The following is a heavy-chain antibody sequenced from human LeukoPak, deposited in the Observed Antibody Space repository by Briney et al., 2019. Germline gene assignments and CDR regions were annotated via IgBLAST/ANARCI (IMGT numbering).Heavy chain of an antibody. D-gene: IGHD1-26*01. V-gene: IGHV3-23*03. J-gene: IGHJ3*02. Sequence: GGSLRLSCVASGFTFSNYAMSWVRLAPGRGLEWVSVIYSGGSTNYADSVKGRFTISRDNSKNTLHLQMNSLRVEDTAVYYCARGQSYYEAFDIWGQGTMVTVSS. CDR3: ARGQSYYEAFDI. CDR2: IYSGGST. CDR1: GFTFSNYA.